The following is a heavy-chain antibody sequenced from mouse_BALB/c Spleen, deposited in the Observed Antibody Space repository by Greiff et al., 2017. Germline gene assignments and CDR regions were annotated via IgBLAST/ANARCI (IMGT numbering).Heavy chain of an antibody. CDR2: INPGSGGT. J-gene: IGHJ4*01. D-gene: IGHD1-1*01. CDR1: GYAFTNYL. V-gene: IGHV1-54*01. CDR3: VYYGSLYAMDY. Sequence: QVQLQQSGAELVRPGTSVKVSCKASGYAFTNYLIEWVKQRPGQGLEWIGVINPGSGGTNYNEKFKGKATLTADKSSSTAYMQLSSLTSDDSAVYFCVYYGSLYAMDYWGQGTSVTVSS.